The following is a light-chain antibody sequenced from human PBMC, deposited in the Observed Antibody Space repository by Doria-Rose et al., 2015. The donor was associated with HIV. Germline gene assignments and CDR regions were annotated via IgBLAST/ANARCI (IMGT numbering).Light chain of an antibody. Sequence: IRVTQSPSTLSASVGDSVSITCLASQTISGWLALYQQKPGKVPKLLIYKASTFENGVPSRFSGSGSGTEFTLTISSLQPDDFATYYCQQYNSYSPSTFGQGTKVEIK. V-gene: IGKV1-5*03. CDR3: QQYNSYSPST. CDR1: QTISGW. J-gene: IGKJ1*01. CDR2: KAS.